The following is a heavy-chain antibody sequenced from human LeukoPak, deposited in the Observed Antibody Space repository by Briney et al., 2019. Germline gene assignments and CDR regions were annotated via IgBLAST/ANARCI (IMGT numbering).Heavy chain of an antibody. J-gene: IGHJ4*02. Sequence: ASVKVSCKASGGTYLSYAINGVRQAPARGLEWMGGIIPIFGTANYAQKCQGRVTITADKTTSTADMEMSSLRSEDTAVYDCARAMGCGGTIDYWGQGTLVTVSS. V-gene: IGHV1-69*06. CDR3: ARAMGCGGTIDY. CDR2: IIPIFGTA. D-gene: IGHD2-21*01. CDR1: GGTYLSYA.